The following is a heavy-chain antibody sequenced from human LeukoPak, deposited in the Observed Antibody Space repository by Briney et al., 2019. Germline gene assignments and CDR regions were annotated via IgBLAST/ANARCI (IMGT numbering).Heavy chain of an antibody. J-gene: IGHJ4*02. V-gene: IGHV3-7*01. Sequence: SGGSLRLSCAASGFTFSNYWMRWVRQAPGKGLEWVANIKPDGGEKYYVESVKGRFTISRDNAKNSLFLQMNSLRAEDTAMYYCARDSNWALDYWGQRSLVTVSS. D-gene: IGHD7-27*01. CDR1: GFTFSNYW. CDR3: ARDSNWALDY. CDR2: IKPDGGEK.